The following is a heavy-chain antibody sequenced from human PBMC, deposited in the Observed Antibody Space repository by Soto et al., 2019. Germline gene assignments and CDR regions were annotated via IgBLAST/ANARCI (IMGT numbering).Heavy chain of an antibody. CDR2: INHSGST. CDR1: GGSFSDYY. V-gene: IGHV4-34*01. Sequence: SETLSLTCAVYGGSFSDYYWSWIRQPPGKGLEWIGEINHSGSTNYNPSLKSRVTISVDTSKNQFSLKLSSVTAADTAVYYCARGIQLWKSEEFGRIGYFDYWGQGTLVTVSS. J-gene: IGHJ4*02. CDR3: ARGIQLWKSEEFGRIGYFDY. D-gene: IGHD5-18*01.